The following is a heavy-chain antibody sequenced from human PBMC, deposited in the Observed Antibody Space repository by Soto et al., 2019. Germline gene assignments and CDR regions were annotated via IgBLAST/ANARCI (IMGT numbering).Heavy chain of an antibody. CDR3: AREIGNYYDSSGYHPSPPYYYGMDV. J-gene: IGHJ6*02. CDR2: INPSGGST. Sequence: ASVKVSCKASGYTFTSYYMHWVRQAPGQGLEWMGIINPSGGSTSYAQKFQGRVTMTRDTSTSTVYMGLSSLGSEDTAVYYCAREIGNYYDSSGYHPSPPYYYGMDVWGQGTTVTVSS. V-gene: IGHV1-46*01. D-gene: IGHD3-22*01. CDR1: GYTFTSYY.